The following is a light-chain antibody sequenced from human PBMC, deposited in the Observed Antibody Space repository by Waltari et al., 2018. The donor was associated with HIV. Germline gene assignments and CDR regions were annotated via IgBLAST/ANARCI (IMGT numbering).Light chain of an antibody. J-gene: IGLJ2*01. CDR2: GYH. Sequence: QSVLTQPPSVSGAPGQGVTISCTGNSSNVGADYDVNWFQKLPGVPTKLLIYGYHYRHSGVPERFSASRSDSSGSLTIAELQAEDEADYHCQSYDKVLGSVVFGGGTTLTVL. CDR3: QSYDKVLGSVV. V-gene: IGLV1-40*01. CDR1: SSNVGADYD.